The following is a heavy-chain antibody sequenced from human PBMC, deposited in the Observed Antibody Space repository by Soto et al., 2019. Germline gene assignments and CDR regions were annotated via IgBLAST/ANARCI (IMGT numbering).Heavy chain of an antibody. CDR2: INHSGST. V-gene: IGHV4-34*01. D-gene: IGHD5-12*01. CDR3: ARAHGYSGYAASDY. Sequence: QVQLQQWGAGLLKPSETLSLTCAVYGGSFSGYYWSWIRQPPGKGLEWIGEINHSGSTNYNPSLKSRVTISVDTSKNQFSLKLSSVTAADTAVYYCARAHGYSGYAASDYWGQGTLVTVSS. CDR1: GGSFSGYY. J-gene: IGHJ4*02.